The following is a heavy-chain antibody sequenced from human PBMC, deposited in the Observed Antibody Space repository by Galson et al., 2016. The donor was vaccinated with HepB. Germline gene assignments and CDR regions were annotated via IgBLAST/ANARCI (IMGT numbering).Heavy chain of an antibody. CDR1: GFTFSGYG. CDR2: DSMDGRRK. D-gene: IGHD2/OR15-2a*01. J-gene: IGHJ4*02. CDR3: AKRHEYCPPVGCSVDY. V-gene: IGHV3-30*18. Sequence: SLRLSCAASGFTFSGYGMHWVRQAPGKGLEWVAADSMDGRRKWYAESVEGRFTISRDNFNNMLYLQMSSLIPDDTAVYFWAKRHEYCPPVGCSVDYWGQGTLVSVSS.